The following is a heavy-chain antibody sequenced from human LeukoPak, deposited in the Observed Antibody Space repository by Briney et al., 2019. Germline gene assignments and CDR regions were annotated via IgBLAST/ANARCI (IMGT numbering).Heavy chain of an antibody. Sequence: SETLSLTCAVYGGSFSGYYWSWIRQPPGKGLEWIGSIYYSGSTYYNPSLKSRVTISVDTSKNQFSLKLSSVTAADTAVYYCARQGDFWSGYYRIDYWGQGTLVTVSS. CDR2: IYYSGST. CDR1: GGSFSGYY. CDR3: ARQGDFWSGYYRIDY. V-gene: IGHV4-39*01. D-gene: IGHD3-3*01. J-gene: IGHJ4*02.